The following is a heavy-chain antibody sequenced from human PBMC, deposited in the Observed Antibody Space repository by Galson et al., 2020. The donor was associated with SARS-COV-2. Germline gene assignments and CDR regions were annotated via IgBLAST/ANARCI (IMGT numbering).Heavy chain of an antibody. D-gene: IGHD3-10*01. V-gene: IGHV3-21*01. J-gene: IGHJ4*02. CDR1: GFTFSSYS. Sequence: GGSLRLSCAASGFTFSSYSMNWVRQAPGKGLEWVSSISSSSSYIYYADSVKGRFTISRDNAKNSLYLQMNSLRAEDTAVYYCARGVLWFGELLQLDYWGQGTLVTVSS. CDR2: ISSSSSYI. CDR3: ARGVLWFGELLQLDY.